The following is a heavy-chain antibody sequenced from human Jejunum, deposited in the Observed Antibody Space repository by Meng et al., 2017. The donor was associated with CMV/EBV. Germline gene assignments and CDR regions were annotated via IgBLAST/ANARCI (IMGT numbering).Heavy chain of an antibody. CDR3: ARMLDFWSGYPGGYYYYGLDA. Sequence: SMTWVRQAPGKGLEWVSSISSSGSYIYHADSVKGRFTISRDNAKNSLYLQMNSLRAEDTAVYYCARMLDFWSGYPGGYYYYGLDAWGQGTTVTVSS. CDR1: S. D-gene: IGHD3-3*01. J-gene: IGHJ6*02. CDR2: ISSSGSYI. V-gene: IGHV3-21*01.